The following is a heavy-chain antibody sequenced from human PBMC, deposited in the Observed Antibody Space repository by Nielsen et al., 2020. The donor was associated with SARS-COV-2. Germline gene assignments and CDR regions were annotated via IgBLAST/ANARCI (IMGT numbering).Heavy chain of an antibody. CDR2: VSFDGRDK. D-gene: IGHD3-10*01. Sequence: GGSLRLSCAASGFTFNSFAFHWVRQAPGKGLEWVAAVSFDGRDKYYADSVRGRFTVSKDKSKATLFLQLSALTFEDMAAYYCVREADYYGPGDDALEMWGPGTMVTVS. J-gene: IGHJ3*02. CDR3: VREADYYGPGDDALEM. CDR1: GFTFNSFA. V-gene: IGHV3-30*04.